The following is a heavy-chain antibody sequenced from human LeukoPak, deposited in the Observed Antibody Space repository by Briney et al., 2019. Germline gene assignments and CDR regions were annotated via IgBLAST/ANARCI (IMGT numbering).Heavy chain of an antibody. D-gene: IGHD4-23*01. Sequence: SQTLSLTCAISVDSVSSNSAAWNWLRQSPSRGLEWLGRTYYRSKWYNDYAVSVKSRITINPDTSKNQFSLQLNSVTPEDTAVYYCAGGTGNLDYWGQGTLVTVSS. CDR2: TYYRSKWYN. CDR3: AGGTGNLDY. CDR1: VDSVSSNSAA. V-gene: IGHV6-1*01. J-gene: IGHJ4*02.